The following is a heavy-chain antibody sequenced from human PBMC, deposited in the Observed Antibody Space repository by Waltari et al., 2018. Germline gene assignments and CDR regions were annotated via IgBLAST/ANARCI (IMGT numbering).Heavy chain of an antibody. V-gene: IGHV3-21*01. CDR2: ISSSSSSI. CDR3: AREGFYYYYYMDV. Sequence: EVKRVESGGGRVKPGGSLRRSCAASGSTCRSKRLNWVRQAPGKGLEWVSSISSSSSSIYYADSVKGRFTISRDNAKNSLYRQMNSLRAEDTAVYYCAREGFYYYYYMDVWGKGTTVTISS. J-gene: IGHJ6*03. CDR1: GSTCRSKR.